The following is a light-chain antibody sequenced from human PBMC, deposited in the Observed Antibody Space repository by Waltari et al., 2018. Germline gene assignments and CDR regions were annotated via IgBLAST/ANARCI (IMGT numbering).Light chain of an antibody. Sequence: EIVITQSPATLSVSPGERATLACRASQSISSNLAWYQQKSGQAPRLLIYGAYTRATGIPARFSCSGSGTEFTLTISSLQSGDFAVYYCKHYNNWPPGRTFGQGTKVEIK. CDR1: QSISSN. J-gene: IGKJ1*01. CDR3: KHYNNWPPGRT. V-gene: IGKV3-15*01. CDR2: GAY.